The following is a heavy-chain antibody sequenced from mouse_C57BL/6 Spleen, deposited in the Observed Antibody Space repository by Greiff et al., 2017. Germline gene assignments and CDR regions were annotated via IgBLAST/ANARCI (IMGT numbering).Heavy chain of an antibody. J-gene: IGHJ4*01. CDR2: IDPSDSET. D-gene: IGHD2-1*01. CDR3: ARWELQAMDY. Sequence: VKLMESGAELVRPGSSVKLSCKASGYTFTSYWMHWVKQRPIQGLEWIGNIDPSDSETHYNQKFKDKATLTVDKSSSTAYMQLSSLTSEDSAVYYCARWELQAMDYWGQGTSVTVSS. CDR1: GYTFTSYW. V-gene: IGHV1-52*01.